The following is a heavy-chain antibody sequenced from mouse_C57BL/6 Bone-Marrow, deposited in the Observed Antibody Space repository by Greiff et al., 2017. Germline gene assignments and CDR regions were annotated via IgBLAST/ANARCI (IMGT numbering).Heavy chain of an antibody. D-gene: IGHD1-1*01. CDR3: ARKFLLLRSAWFAY. V-gene: IGHV1-22*01. CDR1: GYTFTDYN. Sequence: EVQLQQSGPELVKPGASVKMSCKASGYTFTDYNMHWVKQSHGKSLEWIGYINPNNGGTSYNQKFKGKATFTADTSSNTAYMQLSSLTTEDSAIYYCARKFLLLRSAWFAYWGQGTLVTVSA. J-gene: IGHJ3*01. CDR2: INPNNGGT.